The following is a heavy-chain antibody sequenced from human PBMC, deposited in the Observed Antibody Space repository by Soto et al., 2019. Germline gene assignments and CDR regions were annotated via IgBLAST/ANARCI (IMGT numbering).Heavy chain of an antibody. D-gene: IGHD6-19*01. CDR2: IYSGGST. Sequence: EVQLVESGGGLVQPGGSLRLSCAASGFTVSSNYMSWVRQAPGKGLEWVSVIYSGGSTYYADSVKGRFTISRDNSKXXLYLQMNSLRAEDTAVYYCARXRXAVXGXPEYFQHWGQGTLVTVSS. J-gene: IGHJ1*01. CDR3: ARXRXAVXGXPEYFQH. CDR1: GFTVSSNY. V-gene: IGHV3-66*01.